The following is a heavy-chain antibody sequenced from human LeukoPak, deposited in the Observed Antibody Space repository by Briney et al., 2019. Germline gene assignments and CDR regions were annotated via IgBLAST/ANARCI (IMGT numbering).Heavy chain of an antibody. CDR3: ARGRTDGGDAPYYFDY. CDR1: GGTFSSYA. CDR2: IIPIFGTA. V-gene: IGHV1-69*13. J-gene: IGHJ4*02. D-gene: IGHD2-21*02. Sequence: SVKVSCKASGGTFSSYAISWVRQAPGQGLEWMGGIIPIFGTANYAQKFQGRVTITADESTSTAYMELSSLRSEDTAVYYCARGRTDGGDAPYYFDYWGQGTLVTASS.